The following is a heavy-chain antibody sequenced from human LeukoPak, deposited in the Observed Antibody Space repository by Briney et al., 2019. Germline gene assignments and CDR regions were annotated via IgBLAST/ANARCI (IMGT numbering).Heavy chain of an antibody. Sequence: ASVKVSCKASGYTFTSYGISWVRQAPGQGLEWMGWISAYNGNTNYAQKLQGRVTMTTDTSTSTAYMELRSLRSDDTAVYYCARGGYDSSGYYWGYYFDYWGQGTLVTVSS. CDR3: ARGGYDSSGYYWGYYFDY. D-gene: IGHD3-22*01. CDR2: ISAYNGNT. J-gene: IGHJ4*02. V-gene: IGHV1-18*01. CDR1: GYTFTSYG.